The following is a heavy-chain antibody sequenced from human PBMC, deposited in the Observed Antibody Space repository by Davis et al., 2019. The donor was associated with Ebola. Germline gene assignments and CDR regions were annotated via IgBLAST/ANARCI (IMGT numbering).Heavy chain of an antibody. V-gene: IGHV1-69*06. CDR2: IIPIFGTA. J-gene: IGHJ4*02. D-gene: IGHD3-3*01. CDR3: ARGGLRFLEWLFDY. CDR1: GYTFTSYY. Sequence: SVKVSCKASGYTFTSYYMHWVRQAPGQGLEWMGGIIPIFGTANYAQKFQGRVTITADKSTSTAYMELSSLRAEDTAVYYCARGGLRFLEWLFDYWGQGTLVTVSS.